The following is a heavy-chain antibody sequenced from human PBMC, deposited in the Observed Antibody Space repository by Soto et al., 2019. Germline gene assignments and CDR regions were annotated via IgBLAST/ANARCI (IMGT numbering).Heavy chain of an antibody. CDR1: GYIFVNYG. Sequence: ASVKVSCQASGYIFVNYGIAWVRQAPGQGLEWMGWISPYNGNTHYATKVQGRLTMTTDTSTSTAYMDLGSLTSDDTAVYYCAADRGLRSGGSCYPYYYYYGMDVWGQGTTVTVSS. J-gene: IGHJ6*02. CDR3: AADRGLRSGGSCYPYYYYYGMDV. V-gene: IGHV1-18*01. D-gene: IGHD2-15*01. CDR2: ISPYNGNT.